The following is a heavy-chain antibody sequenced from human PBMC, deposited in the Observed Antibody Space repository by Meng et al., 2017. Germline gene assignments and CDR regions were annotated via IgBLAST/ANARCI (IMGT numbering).Heavy chain of an antibody. V-gene: IGHV4-34*01. CDR3: ARGSLDSSGWYTYY. CDR1: GGSFSGYY. J-gene: IGHJ4*02. Sequence: SQTPSLTRAVYGGSFSGYYWSWIRQPPGKGLEWIGEINHSGSTNYNPSLKSRVTISVDTSKNQFSLKLSSVTAADTAVYYCARGSLDSSGWYTYYWGQGTLVTVSS. D-gene: IGHD6-19*01. CDR2: INHSGST.